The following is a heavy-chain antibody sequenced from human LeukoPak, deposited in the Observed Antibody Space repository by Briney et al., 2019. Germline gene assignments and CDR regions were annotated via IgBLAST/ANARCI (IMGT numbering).Heavy chain of an antibody. Sequence: GGSLRLSCAASGFTFSNYWMHWVRQVSGKGLVWVSRINSDGSSTSYADSVKGRFTISRDNAKNTLYLEMNSLRAEDTALYYCAKDTWRELLGGSPYGSFDIWGQGTMVTVSS. CDR3: AKDTWRELLGGSPYGSFDI. CDR1: GFTFSNYW. D-gene: IGHD1-26*01. J-gene: IGHJ3*02. V-gene: IGHV3-74*01. CDR2: INSDGSST.